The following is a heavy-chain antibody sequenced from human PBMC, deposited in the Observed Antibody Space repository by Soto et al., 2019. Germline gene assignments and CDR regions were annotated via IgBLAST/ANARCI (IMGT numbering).Heavy chain of an antibody. D-gene: IGHD3-10*01. CDR3: VRDLNGSGDY. CDR2: IFHSLGA. CDR1: GGSITNNY. V-gene: IGHV4-59*01. J-gene: IGHJ4*02. Sequence: LETLSLTCTVSGGSITNNYWSWIRQTPGKGLEWLGYIFHSLGAKYNPSLGSRGTISLDTSKNQLSLSLRSVTAADTAIYFCVRDLNGSGDYWGQGTLVTVSS.